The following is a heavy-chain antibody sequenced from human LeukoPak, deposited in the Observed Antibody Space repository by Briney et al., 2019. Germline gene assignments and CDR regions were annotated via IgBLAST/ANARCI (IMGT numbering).Heavy chain of an antibody. CDR3: GRREVYFDY. CDR1: GFTFSSYG. V-gene: IGHV3-30*02. Sequence: PGGSLRLSCAASGFTFSSYGMHWVRQAPGKGLEWVAFIPYDGSNKYYADSVKGRFTISRDNSKNTLYLQMNSLRAEDTAVYYCGRREVYFDYWGQGTLVTVSS. CDR2: IPYDGSNK. J-gene: IGHJ4*02. D-gene: IGHD1-14*01.